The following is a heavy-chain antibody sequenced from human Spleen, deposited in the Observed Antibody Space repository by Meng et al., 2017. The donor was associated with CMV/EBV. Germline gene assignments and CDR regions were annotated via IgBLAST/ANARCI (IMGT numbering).Heavy chain of an antibody. CDR1: GFTFSSYA. J-gene: IGHJ4*02. Sequence: GGSLRLTCAASGFTFSSYAMSWVRQAPGKGLEWVSAISGSGGSTYYADSVKGRFTISRDNSKNTLYLQMNSLSAEDTAVYYCAIPLSRDSSGPPDYWGQGTLVTVSS. D-gene: IGHD6-19*01. V-gene: IGHV3-23*01. CDR3: AIPLSRDSSGPPDY. CDR2: ISGSGGST.